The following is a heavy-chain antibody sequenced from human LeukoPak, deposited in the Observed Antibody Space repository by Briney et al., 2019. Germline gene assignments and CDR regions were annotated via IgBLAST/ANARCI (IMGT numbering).Heavy chain of an antibody. D-gene: IGHD4-11*01. CDR1: GFTFSSYA. J-gene: IGHJ6*03. CDR3: ATPHSTYYDYYYYMDV. Sequence: GGSLRLSCAASGFTFSSYAMSWVRQAPGKGLEWVSAISGSGGSTYYADSVKGRFTISRDNSKNTLYLQMNSLRAEDTAVYYCATPHSTYYDYYYYMDVWGKGTTVTVSS. CDR2: ISGSGGST. V-gene: IGHV3-23*01.